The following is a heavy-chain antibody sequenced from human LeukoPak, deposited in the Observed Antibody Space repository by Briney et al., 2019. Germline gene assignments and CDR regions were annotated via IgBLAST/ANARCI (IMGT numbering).Heavy chain of an antibody. J-gene: IGHJ6*02. CDR1: GGSISGYN. CDR3: ARDSRDYGSGSYWDV. D-gene: IGHD3-10*01. Sequence: NPSETLSLTCTVTGGSISGYNWSWIRQTPGKGPEWIGYIFDTGSTNYNPSLKSRVTMSVDTSKKQFSLRLSSVTAADTAVYYCARDSRDYGSGSYWDVWGQGTTVTVSS. V-gene: IGHV4-59*01. CDR2: IFDTGST.